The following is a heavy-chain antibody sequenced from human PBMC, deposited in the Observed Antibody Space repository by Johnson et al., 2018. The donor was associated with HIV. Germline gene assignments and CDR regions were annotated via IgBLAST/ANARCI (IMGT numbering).Heavy chain of an antibody. Sequence: QMQLVESGGGLVQPGGSLRLSCAASGFTFSSYAMHWVRQAPGKGLEWVAVISYDGSNKYYADSVKGRFTISRDNSKNTLYLQMNSLRAEDTAVYYCAREYSSGWHEVFAFDIWGQGTMVTVSS. V-gene: IGHV3-30*04. D-gene: IGHD6-19*01. CDR1: GFTFSSYA. CDR2: ISYDGSNK. J-gene: IGHJ3*02. CDR3: AREYSSGWHEVFAFDI.